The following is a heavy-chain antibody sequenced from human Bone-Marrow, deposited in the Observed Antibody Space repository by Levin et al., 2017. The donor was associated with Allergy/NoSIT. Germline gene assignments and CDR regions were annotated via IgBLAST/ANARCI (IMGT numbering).Heavy chain of an antibody. CDR1: GFTFTSYG. CDR3: ARDIGYEATCYGLDV. V-gene: IGHV3-33*01. J-gene: IGHJ6*02. CDR2: IWYSGSRQ. Sequence: GSLRLSCAASGFTFTSYGMHWVRQAPGKGLEWVAVIWYSGSRQYYGESVKGRFTISRDSSKNTLFLQMNNLTFEDTAVYFCARDIGYEATCYGLDVWGQGTTVTVSS. D-gene: IGHD5-12*01.